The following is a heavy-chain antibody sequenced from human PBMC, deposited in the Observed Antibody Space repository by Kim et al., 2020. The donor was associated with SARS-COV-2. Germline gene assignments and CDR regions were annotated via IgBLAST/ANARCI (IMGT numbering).Heavy chain of an antibody. Sequence: GGSLRLSCVASGFNVSGCYMAWVRQAPGKGLEWVSVIYSAATTYYSESAKDGRTISSHNSKNTSHFQLKNMRADETAVFYCGTRATGSGSSFDYWGQGTL. J-gene: IGHJ4*02. CDR3: GTRATGSGSSFDY. CDR1: GFNVSGCY. D-gene: IGHD2-8*02. V-gene: IGHV3-53*01. CDR2: IYSAATT.